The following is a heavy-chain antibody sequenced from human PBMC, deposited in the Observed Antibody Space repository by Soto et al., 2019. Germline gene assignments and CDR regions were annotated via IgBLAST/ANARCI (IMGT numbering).Heavy chain of an antibody. CDR2: ISGSAATT. J-gene: IGHJ4*02. CDR3: ARDRSYYDSSGSYSPPY. D-gene: IGHD3-22*01. Sequence: GGSLRLSCAASGFTFSSYAMNWVRQAPGKGLEWVSAISGSAATTHFADSVKGRFTISRDNSKSKLYLQMNSLRAEDTAVYYCARDRSYYDSSGSYSPPYWGQGTLVTVSS. CDR1: GFTFSSYA. V-gene: IGHV3-23*01.